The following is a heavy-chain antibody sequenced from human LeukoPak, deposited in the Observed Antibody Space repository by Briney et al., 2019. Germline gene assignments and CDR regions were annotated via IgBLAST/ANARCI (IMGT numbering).Heavy chain of an antibody. Sequence: GGSLRLSCAASGFTVSSNYMSWVRQAPGKGLEWVSVTYSGGSTYYADSVKGRFTISRDNSKNTLYLQMNSLRAEDTAVYYCARADNSGSYVSFDYWRQGTLVTVS. J-gene: IGHJ4*02. CDR3: ARADNSGSYVSFDY. CDR1: GFTVSSNY. CDR2: TYSGGST. V-gene: IGHV3-53*01. D-gene: IGHD1-26*01.